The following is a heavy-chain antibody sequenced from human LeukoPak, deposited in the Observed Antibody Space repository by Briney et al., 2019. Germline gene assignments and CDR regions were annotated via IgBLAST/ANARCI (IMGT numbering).Heavy chain of an antibody. CDR2: ISYDGSNK. V-gene: IGHV3-30*05. D-gene: IGHD2-15*01. Sequence: PGGSLRLSCAASGFTFSSYWMNWVRQAPGKGLEWVAVISYDGSNKYYADSVKGRFTISRDNSKNTLYLQMNSLRAEGTAVYYCARTFIVGSPFDYWGQGTLVTVSS. CDR3: ARTFIVGSPFDY. CDR1: GFTFSSYW. J-gene: IGHJ4*02.